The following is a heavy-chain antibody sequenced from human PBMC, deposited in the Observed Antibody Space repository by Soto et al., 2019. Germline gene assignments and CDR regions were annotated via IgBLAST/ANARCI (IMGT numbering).Heavy chain of an antibody. Sequence: GGSLRLSCAASGFTFSSYSMNWVRQAPGKGLEWVSSISSSSSYIYYADSVKGPFTISRDNAKDSPYLQMNSLRAEDTAADYGARLPNGASYYDFWSGRYYYYGMDFWGQGTTVTVSS. V-gene: IGHV3-21*01. J-gene: IGHJ6*02. CDR3: ARLPNGASYYDFWSGRYYYYGMDF. D-gene: IGHD3-3*01. CDR1: GFTFSSYS. CDR2: ISSSSSYI.